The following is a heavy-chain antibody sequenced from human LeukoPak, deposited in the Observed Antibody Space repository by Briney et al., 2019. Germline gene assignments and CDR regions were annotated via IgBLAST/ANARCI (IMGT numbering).Heavy chain of an antibody. CDR3: AREDRCGATNYLDY. CDR1: GCNFKTYS. V-gene: IGHV3-30*04. Sequence: RSGGSLRLSCAASGCNFKTYSMPWVRQAPGKGLEWLAVITYDGSDKYYADSVKGRLTISRDNSKKTLYLQMDNLIGEDTAVYCCAREDRCGATNYLDYWGQGTLVTVSS. CDR2: ITYDGSDK. J-gene: IGHJ4*02. D-gene: IGHD2-21*01.